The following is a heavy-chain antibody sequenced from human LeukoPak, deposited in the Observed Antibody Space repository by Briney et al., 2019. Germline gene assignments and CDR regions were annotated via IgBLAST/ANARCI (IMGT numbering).Heavy chain of an antibody. V-gene: IGHV1-2*02. D-gene: IGHD1-26*01. CDR3: ARFRSGSYTNYFDY. CDR2: INPNSGGT. CDR1: GYTFTGYY. J-gene: IGHJ4*02. Sequence: ASVKVSCKASGYTFTGYYMHWVRPAPGQGLEWMGWINPNSGGTNYAQKFQGRVTMTRDTSISTAYMELSRLRSDDTAVYYCARFRSGSYTNYFDYWGQGTLVTVSS.